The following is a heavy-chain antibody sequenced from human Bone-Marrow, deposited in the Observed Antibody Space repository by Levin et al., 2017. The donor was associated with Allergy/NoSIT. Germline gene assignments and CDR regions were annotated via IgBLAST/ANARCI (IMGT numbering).Heavy chain of an antibody. Sequence: GESLKISCATSGFNFSTHGMHWVRQAPGKGLEWVAVIWYDGSNKYYVDSVKGRFTISRDIPKTTLYLQMNSLRAEDTAVYYCARATVNYGMDVWGQGTTVTVSS. J-gene: IGHJ6*02. D-gene: IGHD4-17*01. CDR2: IWYDGSNK. V-gene: IGHV3-33*01. CDR1: GFNFSTHG. CDR3: ARATVNYGMDV.